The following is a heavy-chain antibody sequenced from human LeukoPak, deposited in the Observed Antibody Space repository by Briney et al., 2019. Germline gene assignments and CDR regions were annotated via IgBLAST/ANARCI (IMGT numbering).Heavy chain of an antibody. D-gene: IGHD2-15*01. Sequence: GGSLRLSCAASGFTFSSYNMNWVRQAPGKGLEWVGRIKSTADGGTTDYAAPVKGRFTISRDDSKNTLYLQMNSLKTEDTAVYYCTTDLTSNFVVVFGWLDPWGQGTLVTVSS. CDR2: IKSTADGGTT. CDR3: TTDLTSNFVVVFGWLDP. CDR1: GFTFSSYN. V-gene: IGHV3-15*01. J-gene: IGHJ5*02.